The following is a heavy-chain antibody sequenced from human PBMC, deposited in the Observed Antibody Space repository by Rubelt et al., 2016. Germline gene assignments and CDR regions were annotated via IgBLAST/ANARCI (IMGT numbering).Heavy chain of an antibody. V-gene: IGHV3-53*05. Sequence: QGPRTGLEWVSVIYSGGSTYYADSMKGRFTISRDNSKNTLYLQMNSLRAEDTAVYYCARDLVRNSIHWYFDLWGRGTLVTVSS. D-gene: IGHD1-7*01. CDR3: ARDLVRNSIHWYFDL. CDR2: IYSGGST. J-gene: IGHJ2*01.